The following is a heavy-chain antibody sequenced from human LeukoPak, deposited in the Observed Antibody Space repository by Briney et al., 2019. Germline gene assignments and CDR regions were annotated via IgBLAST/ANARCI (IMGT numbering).Heavy chain of an antibody. Sequence: GASLKISCKGSGYSFTSYWIGLVRQMPGKGLEWMGIIYPGDSDTRYSPSFQGPVTISADKSISTAYLQWSSLKASDTAMYYCARHGYSSSSGDAFDIWGQGTMVTVSS. J-gene: IGHJ3*02. CDR1: GYSFTSYW. CDR3: ARHGYSSSSGDAFDI. CDR2: IYPGDSDT. D-gene: IGHD6-6*01. V-gene: IGHV5-51*01.